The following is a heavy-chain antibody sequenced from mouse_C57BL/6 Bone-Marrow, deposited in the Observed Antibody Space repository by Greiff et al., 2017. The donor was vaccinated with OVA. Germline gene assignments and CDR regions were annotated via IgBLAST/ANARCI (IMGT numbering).Heavy chain of an antibody. D-gene: IGHD2-4*01. CDR3: TRWDDYDTWFAY. V-gene: IGHV14-4*01. CDR2: IDPENGDT. CDR1: GFNIKDDY. Sequence: EVQLQQSGAELVRPGASVKLSCTASGFNIKDDYMHWVKQRPEQGLEWIGWIDPENGDTEYASKFQGKATIPADTSSNTAYLQLSSLTSEDTAVYYCTRWDDYDTWFAYWGQGTLVTVSA. J-gene: IGHJ3*01.